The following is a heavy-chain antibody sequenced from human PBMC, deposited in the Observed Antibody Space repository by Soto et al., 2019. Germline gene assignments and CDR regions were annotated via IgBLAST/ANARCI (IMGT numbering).Heavy chain of an antibody. CDR1: GGSFSGYY. J-gene: IGHJ6*03. D-gene: IGHD5-18*01. V-gene: IGHV4-34*01. CDR2: INHSGST. Sequence: SETLSLTCAVYGGSFSGYYWSWIRQPPGKGLEWIGEINHSGSTNYNPSLKSRVTISVDTSKNQCSLKLTSVTAADTAVYYCARGFRPGYRFGVVYCYMDVWGKGTTVTVSS. CDR3: ARGFRPGYRFGVVYCYMDV.